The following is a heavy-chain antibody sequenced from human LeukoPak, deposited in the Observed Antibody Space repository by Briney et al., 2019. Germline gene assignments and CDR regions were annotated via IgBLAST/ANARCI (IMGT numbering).Heavy chain of an antibody. CDR2: ITSTSRAI. V-gene: IGHV3-48*01. CDR3: ARVYSYGFDY. D-gene: IGHD5-18*01. Sequence: GGSLRLSCAASGFTFSSYNMNWVRQAPGKGLEWISFITSTSRAIYYADSVKGRSTISRDNAKNSLYLQMNSLRAEDTAVYYCARVYSYGFDYWGQGTLVTVSS. CDR1: GFTFSSYN. J-gene: IGHJ4*02.